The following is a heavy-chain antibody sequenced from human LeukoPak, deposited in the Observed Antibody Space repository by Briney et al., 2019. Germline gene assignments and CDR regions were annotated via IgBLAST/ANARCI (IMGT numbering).Heavy chain of an antibody. CDR1: GFTFSTYW. CDR3: ARDYAGSPDY. D-gene: IGHD3-10*01. J-gene: IGHJ4*02. V-gene: IGHV3-74*03. CDR2: INGDGSTT. Sequence: GGSLRLSCTASGFTFSTYWINRVRQSPGKGLVWVALINGDGSTTTHADSVKGRFTISRDNAKNTAYLQMNSLRDEDTAVYFCARDYAGSPDYWGQGTLVTVSA.